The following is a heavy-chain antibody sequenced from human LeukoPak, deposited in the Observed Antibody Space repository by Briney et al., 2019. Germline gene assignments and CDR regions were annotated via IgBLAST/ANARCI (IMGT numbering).Heavy chain of an antibody. CDR3: ARDRTPRGY. CDR1: GFTFSSYA. J-gene: IGHJ4*02. V-gene: IGHV3-23*01. CDR2: ISGGGGST. Sequence: GGSLRLSCAASGFTFSSYAMSWVRQSPGKGLEWVSAISGGGGSTYYAYYTDSVKGRFTISRDNSKNTLYLQMNSLRAEDTAVYYCARDRTPRGYWGQGTLVTVSS.